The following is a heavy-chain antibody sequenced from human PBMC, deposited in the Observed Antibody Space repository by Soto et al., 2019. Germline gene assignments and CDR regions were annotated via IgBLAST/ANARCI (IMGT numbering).Heavy chain of an antibody. CDR3: VRDTAYCSGGTCYSSHDMDV. CDR2: ISYDGRNK. V-gene: IGHV3-30*04. J-gene: IGHJ6*02. CDR1: GFTFSSYA. D-gene: IGHD2-15*01. Sequence: LRLSCAASGFTFSSYAMHWVRQAPGKGLEWVAVISYDGRNKYYADSVKGRFTISRDNSKNTLYLEMNSLRVEDTAVYHCVRDTAYCSGGTCYSSHDMDVWGQGTTVTVS.